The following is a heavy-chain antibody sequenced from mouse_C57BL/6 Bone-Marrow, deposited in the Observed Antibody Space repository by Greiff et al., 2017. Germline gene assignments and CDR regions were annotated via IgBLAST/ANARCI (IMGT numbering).Heavy chain of an antibody. V-gene: IGHV2-5*01. J-gene: IGHJ1*03. CDR3: AKPGYGNYDWYFDV. CDR2: LWRGGST. Sequence: VQLQQSGPGLVQPSQSLSITCTVSGFSLTSYGVHWVRQSPGKGLEWLGVLWRGGSTDYNAAFMSRLSITKDNSKSQLFFKMNSLQADDTAIYYCAKPGYGNYDWYFDVWGTGTTVTVSS. CDR1: GFSLTSYG. D-gene: IGHD2-1*01.